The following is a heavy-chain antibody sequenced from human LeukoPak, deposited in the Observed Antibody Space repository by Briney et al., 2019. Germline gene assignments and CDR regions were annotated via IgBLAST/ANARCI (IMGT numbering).Heavy chain of an antibody. CDR1: GGSFSGYY. CDR3: AGQNFYDSSGYYHTYPAKIDY. J-gene: IGHJ4*02. V-gene: IGHV4-34*01. CDR2: IYYDGNT. Sequence: SETLSLTCAVYGGSFSGYYWSWIRQPPGKGLEWIGSIYYDGNTYYNPSLKSRVTMSVDTSKNQFSLKLSSVTAADTAVYYCAGQNFYDSSGYYHTYPAKIDYWGQGSLVTVSS. D-gene: IGHD3-22*01.